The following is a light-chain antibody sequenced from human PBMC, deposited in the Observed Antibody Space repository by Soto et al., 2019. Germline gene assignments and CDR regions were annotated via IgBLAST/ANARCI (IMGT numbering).Light chain of an antibody. V-gene: IGKV1-39*01. J-gene: IGKJ1*01. Sequence: DIQMTQSPSSLYASVGDRVAITCRASQSTSTYLNWYQHKPGKAPKLLIYAAYSLQSGVPSRFSGSGSGTDFTLTISSLQPEDFATYYCQPTYSTPLAVGPGTKVDIK. CDR1: QSTSTY. CDR2: AAY. CDR3: QPTYSTPLA.